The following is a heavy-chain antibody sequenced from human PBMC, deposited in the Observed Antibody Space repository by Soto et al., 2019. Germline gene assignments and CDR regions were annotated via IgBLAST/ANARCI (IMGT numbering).Heavy chain of an antibody. Sequence: ASVKVSCKASGYTFTSYGISWVRQAPGQGLEWMGWISAYNGNTNYAQKLQGRVTMTTDTSTGTAYMELRSLRSDDTAVYYCARDQGAPFYCSGGSCPLGYWGQGTLVTVSS. CDR1: GYTFTSYG. CDR2: ISAYNGNT. D-gene: IGHD2-15*01. J-gene: IGHJ4*02. V-gene: IGHV1-18*01. CDR3: ARDQGAPFYCSGGSCPLGY.